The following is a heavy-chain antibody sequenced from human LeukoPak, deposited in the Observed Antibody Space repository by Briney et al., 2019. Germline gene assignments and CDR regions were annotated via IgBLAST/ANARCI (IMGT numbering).Heavy chain of an antibody. V-gene: IGHV4-34*01. Sequence: SETLSLTCAVCGGSFSGYYWSWIRQPPGKGLEWIGEINHSGSTNYNPSLKSRVTISVDTSKNQFSLKLSSVTAADTAVYFCARAVVGSAYDYFDYWGQGTLVTVSS. D-gene: IGHD5-12*01. CDR3: ARAVVGSAYDYFDY. J-gene: IGHJ4*02. CDR1: GGSFSGYY. CDR2: INHSGST.